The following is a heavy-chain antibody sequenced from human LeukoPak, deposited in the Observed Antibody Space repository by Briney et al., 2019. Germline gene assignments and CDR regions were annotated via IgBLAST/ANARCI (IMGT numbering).Heavy chain of an antibody. CDR2: INNSGST. CDR3: ARARALWFGESSNWFDL. D-gene: IGHD3-10*01. CDR1: GGSFSGYY. V-gene: IGHV4-34*01. J-gene: IGHJ5*02. Sequence: SETLSLTCAVYGGSFSGYYWSWIRQPPGKGLEWIGEINNSGSTNYNPSLKSRVTISVDTSKNQFSLKLSSVTAADTALYYCARARALWFGESSNWFDLWGQGTLVTVSS.